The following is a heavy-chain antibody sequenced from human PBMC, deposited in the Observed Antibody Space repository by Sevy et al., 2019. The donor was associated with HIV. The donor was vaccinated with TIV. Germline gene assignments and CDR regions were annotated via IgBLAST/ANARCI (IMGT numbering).Heavy chain of an antibody. CDR2: INPNSGGT. V-gene: IGHV1-2*02. D-gene: IGHD6-6*01. Sequence: ASVKVSCKASGYTFTGYYMHWVRQAPGHGLEWMGWINPNSGGTNYAQKFQGRVTMTRDTSISTAYMELSRLRSDDTAVYYCARDSGAAARPYYYYYYGMDVWGQGTTVTVSS. CDR3: ARDSGAAARPYYYYYYGMDV. CDR1: GYTFTGYY. J-gene: IGHJ6*02.